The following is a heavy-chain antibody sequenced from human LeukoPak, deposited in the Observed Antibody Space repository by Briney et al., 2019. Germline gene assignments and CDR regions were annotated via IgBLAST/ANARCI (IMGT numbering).Heavy chain of an antibody. D-gene: IGHD4-17*01. CDR3: QTMVTGQRN. CDR1: GFTLSSYA. J-gene: IGHJ4*02. V-gene: IGHV3-64D*06. CDR2: ISNNGAGT. Sequence: PGGSMRLSCSASGFTLSSYAMHWVRQAPGKGLEYVSTISNNGAGTYYADSVKGRFTISRDNSKNTLYLQMSGLRTEDTAVYYCQTMVTGQRNWGQGTLVTVSS.